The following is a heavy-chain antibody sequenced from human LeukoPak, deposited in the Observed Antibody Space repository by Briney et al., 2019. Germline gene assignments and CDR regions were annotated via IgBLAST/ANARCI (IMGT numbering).Heavy chain of an antibody. CDR1: GYTFTDYH. V-gene: IGHV1-2*02. CDR3: ARDRPGYSSWFDP. Sequence: GASVKVSCKASGYTFTDYHMHWVRQAPGQGLEWMGWINTNSGGKNYAQKFQGRVTLTRDTSITTAYMELSSLRSDDTAVYYCARDRPGYSSWFDPWGQGTLVTVSS. J-gene: IGHJ5*02. CDR2: INTNSGGK. D-gene: IGHD6-19*01.